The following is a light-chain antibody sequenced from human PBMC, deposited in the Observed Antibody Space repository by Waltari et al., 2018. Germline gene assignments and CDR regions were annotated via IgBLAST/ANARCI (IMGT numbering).Light chain of an antibody. V-gene: IGLV3-10*01. CDR1: ALPRKF. J-gene: IGLJ2*01. CDR2: EDS. Sequence: SYELTQPPSVSVSPGQTARITCSGDALPRKFAYWYQQTSGPAPVRVMYEDSKRPPGIPGRFSGSGSGTMATLTISGAQAEDEADYYCYSTDGSGNERVFGGGTKLTV. CDR3: YSTDGSGNERV.